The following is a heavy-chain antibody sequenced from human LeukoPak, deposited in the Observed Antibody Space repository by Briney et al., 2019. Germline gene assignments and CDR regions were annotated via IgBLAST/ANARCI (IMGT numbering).Heavy chain of an antibody. CDR2: IDWDDDK. J-gene: IGHJ4*02. V-gene: IGHV2-70*04. Sequence: SGPTLVNPTQTPTLTCTFSGFSLSTSGMRVSWIRQPPGKALEWLARIDWDDDKFYSTSLKTRLTISKDTSKNQVVLTMTNMDPVDTATYYCARIKPMYSSSWYDYFDYWGQGTLVTVSS. D-gene: IGHD6-13*01. CDR1: GFSLSTSGMR. CDR3: ARIKPMYSSSWYDYFDY.